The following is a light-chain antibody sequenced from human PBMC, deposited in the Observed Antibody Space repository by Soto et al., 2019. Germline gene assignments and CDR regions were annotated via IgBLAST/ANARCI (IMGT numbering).Light chain of an antibody. Sequence: EIGLSHSPSTLPLATGETATLSSRASQSISSYLNWYQQKPGQAPRLLLYAASSWPSGVPARFSGSGSGTDVTLTISSLEPEDFATYYCQQSNSTPQTFGQGTKVDIK. CDR1: QSISSY. J-gene: IGKJ1*01. CDR2: AAS. V-gene: IGKV3-11*01. CDR3: QQSNSTPQT.